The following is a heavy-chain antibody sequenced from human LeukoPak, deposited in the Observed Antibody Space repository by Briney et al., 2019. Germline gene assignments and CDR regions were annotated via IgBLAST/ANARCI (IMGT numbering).Heavy chain of an antibody. J-gene: IGHJ4*02. CDR2: IYYSGST. Sequence: SETLSLTCTVSGGSISSGDYYWSWIRQPPGKGLEWIGYIYYSGSTYYNPSLKSRVTISVDKSKNQFSLKLSSVTAADTAVYYCARDRNDILTGYKAGIDYWGQGTLVTVSS. V-gene: IGHV4-30-4*01. D-gene: IGHD3-9*01. CDR1: GGSISSGDYY. CDR3: ARDRNDILTGYKAGIDY.